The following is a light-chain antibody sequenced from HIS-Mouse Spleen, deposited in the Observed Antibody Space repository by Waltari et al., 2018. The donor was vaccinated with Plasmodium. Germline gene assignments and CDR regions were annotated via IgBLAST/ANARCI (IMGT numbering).Light chain of an antibody. CDR2: DVS. CDR1: SRDVGGYHY. CDR3: CSYAGSYTLV. V-gene: IGLV2-11*01. J-gene: IGLJ2*01. Sequence: QSALTQPRSVSGSPGQSVTISCTGTSRDVGGYHYVSWYPTHPGKAPKLMIYDVSKRPSGVPDRFSGSKSGNTASLTISGLQAEDEADYYCCSYAGSYTLVFGGGTKLTVL.